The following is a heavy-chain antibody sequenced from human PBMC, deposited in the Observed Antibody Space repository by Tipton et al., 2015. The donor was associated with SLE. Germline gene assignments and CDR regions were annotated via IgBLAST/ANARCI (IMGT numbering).Heavy chain of an antibody. J-gene: IGHJ4*02. D-gene: IGHD5-12*01. CDR1: GFTFSSYS. CDR3: ARVTRYSGYFFDY. CDR2: ISSISRTI. V-gene: IGHV3-48*01. Sequence: SLRLSCAVSGFTFSSYSMDWVRQAPGKGLEWVSYISSISRTIYYADSVKGRFTISRDNAKNSLYLQMNSLRAEDTAVYYCARVTRYSGYFFDYWGQGTLVTVSS.